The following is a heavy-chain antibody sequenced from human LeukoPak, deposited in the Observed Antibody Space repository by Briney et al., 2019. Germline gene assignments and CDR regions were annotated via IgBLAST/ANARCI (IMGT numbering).Heavy chain of an antibody. D-gene: IGHD3-9*01. J-gene: IGHJ1*01. V-gene: IGHV1-2*02. CDR3: ARGSAYDILTGYYPAECFQH. Sequence: GASVKVSCKASGYTLTGYYMHWVRQAPGQGLEWMGWINPNSGGTNYAQKFQGRVSMTRDTSISTAYMELSRLRSDDTAVYYCARGSAYDILTGYYPAECFQHWGQGTLVTVSS. CDR1: GYTLTGYY. CDR2: INPNSGGT.